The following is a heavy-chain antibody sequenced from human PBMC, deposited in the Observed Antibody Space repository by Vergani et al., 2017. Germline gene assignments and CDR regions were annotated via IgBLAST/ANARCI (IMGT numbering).Heavy chain of an antibody. CDR2: IIPIFGTA. D-gene: IGHD6-6*01. J-gene: IGHJ5*02. V-gene: IGHV1-69*06. Sequence: QVQLVQSGAEVKKPGSSVKVSCKASGGTFSSYAISWVRQAPGQGLEWMGGIIPIFGTANYAQKFQGRVTITADKSTSTAYMELSSLRSEDTAVYYCARGRRSSIAALLIGWFDPWGQGTLVTVSS. CDR1: GGTFSSYA. CDR3: ARGRRSSIAALLIGWFDP.